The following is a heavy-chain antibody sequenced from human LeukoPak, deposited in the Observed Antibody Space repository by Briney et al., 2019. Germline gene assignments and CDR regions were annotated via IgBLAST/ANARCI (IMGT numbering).Heavy chain of an antibody. J-gene: IGHJ3*02. V-gene: IGHV5-51*01. CDR1: GYNFTTYW. CDR3: ARHDNGGMVRGVIPADALDI. Sequence: GESLKISCKGSGYNFTTYWIGWVRQMPGKGLEWVGIIYPGDPDTRYSPSFQGRVTISADKSISTAYLQWSSLKASDTAMYYCARHDNGGMVRGVIPADALDIWGQGTMVTVSS. CDR2: IYPGDPDT. D-gene: IGHD3-10*01.